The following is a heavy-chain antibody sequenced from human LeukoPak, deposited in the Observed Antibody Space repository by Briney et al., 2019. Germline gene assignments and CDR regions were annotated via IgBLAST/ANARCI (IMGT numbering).Heavy chain of an antibody. CDR1: GFTVSSNY. D-gene: IGHD7-27*01. Sequence: GGSLRLSCAASGFTVSSNYMSWVRQAPGKGLEWVSVIYSGGSTYYADSVKGRFTISRDNSKNTLYLQMNSLRAEDTAVYYCARDGTWGSARGHYYYYGMDVWGQGTTVTVSS. V-gene: IGHV3-66*01. CDR2: IYSGGST. J-gene: IGHJ6*02. CDR3: ARDGTWGSARGHYYYYGMDV.